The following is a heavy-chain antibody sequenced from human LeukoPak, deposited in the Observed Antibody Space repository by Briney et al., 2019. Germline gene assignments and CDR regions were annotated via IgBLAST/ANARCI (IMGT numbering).Heavy chain of an antibody. CDR1: GYTFTGYY. J-gene: IGHJ4*02. D-gene: IGHD2-8*01. V-gene: IGHV1-69*06. Sequence: SVKVSCKASGYTFTGYYMHWVRQAPGQGLEWMGGIIPIFGTANYAQKFQGRVTITADKSTSTAYMELSSLRSEDTAVYYCARSLYVTGKPFDYWGQGTLVTVSS. CDR2: IIPIFGTA. CDR3: ARSLYVTGKPFDY.